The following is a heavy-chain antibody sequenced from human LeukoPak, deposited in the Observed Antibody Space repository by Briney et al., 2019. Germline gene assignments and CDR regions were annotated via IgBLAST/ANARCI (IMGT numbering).Heavy chain of an antibody. CDR2: ISGSGGST. J-gene: IGHJ6*02. CDR3: AKDRAAAAGTRAEYYDYYGMDV. V-gene: IGHV3-23*01. CDR1: GFTFSSYA. D-gene: IGHD6-13*01. Sequence: PGGSLRLSCAASGFTFSSYAMSWVRQAPGKGLEWVSAISGSGGSTYYADSVKGRFTISRDNSKNTLYLQMNSLRVEDTAVYNCAKDRAAAAGTRAEYYDYYGMDVWGQGTTVTVSS.